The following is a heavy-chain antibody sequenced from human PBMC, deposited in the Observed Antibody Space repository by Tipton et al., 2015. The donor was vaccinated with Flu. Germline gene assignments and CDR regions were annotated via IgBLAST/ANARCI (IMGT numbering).Heavy chain of an antibody. Sequence: QSGAEVKKPGESLKISCKGSGSSFSSYWIAWVRQRPGKGLEWMGIIYPDDSDTKYSPSFQGQVAISADKSVTTAYLQWSSLKASDTAIYYCARQDCNSGTCYIDYWGQGTLVTVSS. CDR2: IYPDDSDT. CDR3: ARQDCNSGTCYIDY. D-gene: IGHD2-2*02. V-gene: IGHV5-51*01. J-gene: IGHJ4*02. CDR1: GSSFSSYW.